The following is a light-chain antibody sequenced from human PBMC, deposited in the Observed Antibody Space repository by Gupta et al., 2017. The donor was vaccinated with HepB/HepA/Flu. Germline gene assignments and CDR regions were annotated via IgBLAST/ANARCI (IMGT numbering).Light chain of an antibody. J-gene: IGKJ2*04. CDR1: QNVTANY. CDR2: AAS. V-gene: IGKV3-20*01. CDR3: QKYNRPPCS. Sequence: PGERATLSCRASQNVTANYFAWYQQKPGQAPRLLIYAASSRASGIPDRFSGSGSGTDFTLTISGLEPEDFAVYYCQKYNRPPCSFGQGTKLEIK.